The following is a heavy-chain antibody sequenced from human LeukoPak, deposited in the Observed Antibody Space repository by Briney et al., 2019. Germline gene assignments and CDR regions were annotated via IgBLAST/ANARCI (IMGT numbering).Heavy chain of an antibody. V-gene: IGHV3-21*01. D-gene: IGHD3-22*01. Sequence: LGGSLRLSCAASGFTFSSYSMNWVRQAPGKGLEWVSSISSSSSYIYYADSVKGRFTISRDNAKNSLYLQMNSLRAEDTAVYYCARVPEAYYYDSSGYYYSDYWGQGTLVTVSS. CDR1: GFTFSSYS. CDR2: ISSSSSYI. J-gene: IGHJ4*02. CDR3: ARVPEAYYYDSSGYYYSDY.